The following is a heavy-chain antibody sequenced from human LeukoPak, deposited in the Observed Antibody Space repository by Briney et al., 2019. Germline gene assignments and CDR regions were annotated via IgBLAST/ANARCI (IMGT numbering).Heavy chain of an antibody. CDR2: ISSSSSYI. Sequence: GSLRLSCAASGFTFSSYSMNWVRQAPGKGLEWVSSISSSSSYIYYADSVKGRFTISRDNAKNSLYLQMNSLRAEDTAVYYCARFPDYGDYFDYWGQGTLVTVSS. D-gene: IGHD4-17*01. J-gene: IGHJ4*02. V-gene: IGHV3-21*01. CDR1: GFTFSSYS. CDR3: ARFPDYGDYFDY.